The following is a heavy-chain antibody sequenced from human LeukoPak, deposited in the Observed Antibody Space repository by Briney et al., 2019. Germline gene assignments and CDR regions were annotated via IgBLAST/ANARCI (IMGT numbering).Heavy chain of an antibody. V-gene: IGHV3-30-3*01. J-gene: IGHJ4*02. D-gene: IGHD1-26*01. CDR2: ISYDGHDK. Sequence: PGRSLRLSCAASGFTFNDYAMYWVRQTPGKGLEWVTLISYDGHDKSYADSVRGRFTISRDNAKNSLYLQMNSLRAEDTAVYYCARGSGSSGFDYWGQGTLVTVSS. CDR1: GFTFNDYA. CDR3: ARGSGSSGFDY.